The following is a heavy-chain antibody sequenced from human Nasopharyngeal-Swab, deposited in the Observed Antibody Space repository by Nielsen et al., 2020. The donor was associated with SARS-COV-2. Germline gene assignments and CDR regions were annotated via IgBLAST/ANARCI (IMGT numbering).Heavy chain of an antibody. D-gene: IGHD3-9*01. V-gene: IGHV3-30*04. CDR3: ARNILGHRLLSFDI. Sequence: GESLKISCAASGFTFSSYAMHWVRQAPGKGLEWVAVISYDGSNKYYADSVKGRFTISRDNSKNTLYLQMNSLRAEDTAVYYCARNILGHRLLSFDIWGQGTMVTVSS. CDR2: ISYDGSNK. J-gene: IGHJ3*02. CDR1: GFTFSSYA.